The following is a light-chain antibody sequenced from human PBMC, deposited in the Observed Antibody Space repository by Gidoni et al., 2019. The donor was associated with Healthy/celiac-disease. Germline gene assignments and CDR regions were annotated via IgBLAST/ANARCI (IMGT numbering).Light chain of an antibody. V-gene: IGLV1-47*01. CDR1: SSNIGSNY. CDR3: AAWDDSLSGGV. CDR2: RNN. Sequence: QSVLTQSPSTSGTPGHGVTISFSGSSSNIGSNYVYWYQQLPGTAPKLLIYRNNQRPSGVPDRFSGSKSGTSASLAISGLRSEDEADYYCAAWDDSLSGGVFGGGTKLTVL. J-gene: IGLJ3*02.